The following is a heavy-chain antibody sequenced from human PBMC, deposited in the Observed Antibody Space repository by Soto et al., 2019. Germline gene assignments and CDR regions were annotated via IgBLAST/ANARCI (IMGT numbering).Heavy chain of an antibody. CDR2: ISYDGSNK. V-gene: IGHV3-30*03. Sequence: PGGSLRLSCAASGFTFSSYGMHWVRQAPGKGLEWVAVISYDGSNKYYADSVKGRFTISRDNSKNTLYLQMNSLRAEDTAVYYCARPYSPYYYYMDVWGKGTTVTVSS. CDR3: ARPYSPYYYYMDV. D-gene: IGHD1-26*01. J-gene: IGHJ6*03. CDR1: GFTFSSYG.